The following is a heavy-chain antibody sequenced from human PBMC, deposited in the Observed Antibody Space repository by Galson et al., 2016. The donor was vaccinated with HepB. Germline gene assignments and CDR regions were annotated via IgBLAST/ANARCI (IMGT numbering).Heavy chain of an antibody. Sequence: CAISGYSVSSNSSTWYWIRQSPSRGREWLGRTYYRSNKWSNDYVLSVKSRISINADTFKNKLSLQLNSATPEDTAVYYCARATRPNEFSSSWDFDYWGQGTLVTVSS. CDR3: ARATRPNEFSSSWDFDY. CDR2: TYYRSNKWSN. CDR1: GYSVSSNSST. V-gene: IGHV6-1*01. J-gene: IGHJ4*02. D-gene: IGHD6-13*01.